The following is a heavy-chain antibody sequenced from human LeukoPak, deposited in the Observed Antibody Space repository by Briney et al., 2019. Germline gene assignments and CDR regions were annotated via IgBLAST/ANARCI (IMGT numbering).Heavy chain of an antibody. V-gene: IGHV4-59*01. CDR1: GGSISSYY. D-gene: IGHD3-22*01. CDR3: ARYDSSGRTFDY. J-gene: IGHJ4*02. Sequence: SETLSLTCTVSGGSISSYYWSWIRQPPGKGLEWIGYFSYSGSTTYNPSLKSRVTISVDTSKNQFSLKLSSVTAADTAVYYCARYDSSGRTFDYWGQGTLVTVSS. CDR2: FSYSGST.